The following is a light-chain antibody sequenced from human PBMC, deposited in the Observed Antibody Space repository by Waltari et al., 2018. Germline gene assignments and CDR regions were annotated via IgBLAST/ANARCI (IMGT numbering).Light chain of an antibody. CDR1: QNINRF. J-gene: IGKJ1*01. Sequence: DIQMTQPPSSLSASVGDTVTITCRASQNINRFLNWYQQESGRAPKLLISGATSLQNGVPSRFSGSGFGTDFTLTISSLQPEDFATYYCQQSYSTLTWTFGQGTKVEI. CDR3: QQSYSTLTWT. CDR2: GAT. V-gene: IGKV1-39*01.